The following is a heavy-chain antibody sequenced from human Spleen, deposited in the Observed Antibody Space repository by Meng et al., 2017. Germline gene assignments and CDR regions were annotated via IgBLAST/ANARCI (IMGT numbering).Heavy chain of an antibody. Sequence: SETLSLTCAVYGGSFSGYYWSWIRQPPGKGLEWIGEINHSGSTNYNPSLKSRVTISVDTSKNQFSLKLSSVTAADTAVYYCARNYYDSSVQHWGQGTLVTVSS. CDR3: ARNYYDSSVQH. J-gene: IGHJ1*01. CDR2: INHSGST. D-gene: IGHD3-22*01. V-gene: IGHV4-34*01. CDR1: GGSFSGYY.